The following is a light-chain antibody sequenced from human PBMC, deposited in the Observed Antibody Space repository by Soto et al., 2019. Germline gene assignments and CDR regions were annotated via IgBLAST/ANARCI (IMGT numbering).Light chain of an antibody. CDR1: QSISSY. V-gene: IGKV1-39*01. J-gene: IGKJ1*01. CDR3: QQYNKWPLT. Sequence: DIQMTQSPSSLSASVGDRVTITCRASQSISSYLNWYQQKPGKAPKLLIYAASSLQSGVPSRFSGSASGTEFTLTISSLQSEDFTVYYCQQYNKWPLTFGQGTKVDIK. CDR2: AAS.